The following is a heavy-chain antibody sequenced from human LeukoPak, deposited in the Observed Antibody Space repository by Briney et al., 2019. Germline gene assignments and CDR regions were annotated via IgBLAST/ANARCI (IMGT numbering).Heavy chain of an antibody. CDR3: AREAGATNDY. CDR2: IYTSGST. Sequence: PSQTLSLTRTVSGGSISSGSYYWSWIRQPAGKGLEWIGRIYTSGSTNYNPSLKSRVTISVDTSKNQFSLKLSSVTAADTAVYYCAREAGATNDYWGQGTLVTVSS. J-gene: IGHJ4*02. V-gene: IGHV4-61*02. CDR1: GGSISSGSYY. D-gene: IGHD1-26*01.